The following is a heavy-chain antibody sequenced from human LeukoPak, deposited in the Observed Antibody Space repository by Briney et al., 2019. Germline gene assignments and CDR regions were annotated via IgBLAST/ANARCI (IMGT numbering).Heavy chain of an antibody. CDR3: AKDYNRAYYYGSGFDY. Sequence: PGGSLRLSCAASGFTFSSYGMNWVRQAPGKGLEWVAFIRYDGSKKYSADSVKGRFTISRDNSKNTLYLQMNSLRAEDMAVYYCAKDYNRAYYYGSGFDYWGQGTLVTVSS. D-gene: IGHD3-10*01. CDR1: GFTFSSYG. CDR2: IRYDGSKK. V-gene: IGHV3-30*02. J-gene: IGHJ4*02.